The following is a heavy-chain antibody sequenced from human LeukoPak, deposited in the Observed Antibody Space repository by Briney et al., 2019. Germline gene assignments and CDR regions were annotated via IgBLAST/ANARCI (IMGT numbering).Heavy chain of an antibody. Sequence: ASXKVSCKASGGTFISYTISWVGQAPGQGGEGMGWISAYNGKTNYAQKLQGRVTMTTETSTRKAYMDLRSLRSDDTAVYYCARSSPTIRGWFDPWGQGTLVTVSS. D-gene: IGHD2-2*01. V-gene: IGHV1-18*01. CDR3: ARSSPTIRGWFDP. CDR2: ISAYNGKT. J-gene: IGHJ5*02. CDR1: GGTFISYT.